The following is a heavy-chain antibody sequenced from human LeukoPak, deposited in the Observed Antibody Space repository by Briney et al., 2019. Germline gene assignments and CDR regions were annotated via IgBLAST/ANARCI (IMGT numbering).Heavy chain of an antibody. CDR1: GGSISSYY. Sequence: KPSETLSLTCTVSGGSISSYYWSWIRQPPGKGLEWIGYIYYSGSTNYNPTLKSRVTISVDTSKNQFSLKLSSVTAADTAVYYCARDYYDSSGYYYRGKHVAFDIWGQGTMVTVSS. CDR2: IYYSGST. CDR3: ARDYYDSSGYYYRGKHVAFDI. V-gene: IGHV4-59*01. J-gene: IGHJ3*02. D-gene: IGHD3-22*01.